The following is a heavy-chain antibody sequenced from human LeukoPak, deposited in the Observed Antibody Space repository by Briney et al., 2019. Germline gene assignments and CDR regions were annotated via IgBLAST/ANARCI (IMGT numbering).Heavy chain of an antibody. Sequence: SETLSLTCTVSGGSISSYYWSWIRQPPGKGLEWIGYIYYSGSTNYNPSLKSRVTISVDTSKNQFSLKLSSVTAADTAVYYCARVVFGYDAFDIWGQGTMVTDSS. J-gene: IGHJ3*02. CDR2: IYYSGST. V-gene: IGHV4-59*01. CDR3: ARVVFGYDAFDI. D-gene: IGHD3-10*02. CDR1: GGSISSYY.